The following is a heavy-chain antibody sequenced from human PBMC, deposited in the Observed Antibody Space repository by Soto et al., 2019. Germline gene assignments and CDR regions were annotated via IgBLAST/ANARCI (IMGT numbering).Heavy chain of an antibody. V-gene: IGHV4-30-4*01. CDR1: GGSISSGDYY. CDR3: ASRGGYCSSTSCPTGHYYGMDV. CDR2: IYYSGST. D-gene: IGHD2-2*01. Sequence: SETLSLTCTVSGGSISSGDYYWSWIRQPPGKGLEWIGYIYYSGSTYYNPSLKSRVTISVDTSKNQFSLKLSSVTAADTAVYYCASRGGYCSSTSCPTGHYYGMDVWGQVTTVTVSS. J-gene: IGHJ6*02.